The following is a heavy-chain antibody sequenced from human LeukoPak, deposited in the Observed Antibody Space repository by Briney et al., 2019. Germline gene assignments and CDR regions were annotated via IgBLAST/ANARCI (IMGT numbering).Heavy chain of an antibody. Sequence: PSQTLSLTCAVSGGSISSGGYSWSWIRQPPGKGLEWIGYIYHSGSTYYNPSLKGRVTISVDRSKNQFSLKLSSVTAADTAVYYCASFPIAAAGPFFDYWGQGTLVTVSS. CDR1: GGSISSGGYS. D-gene: IGHD6-13*01. V-gene: IGHV4-30-2*01. CDR2: IYHSGST. CDR3: ASFPIAAAGPFFDY. J-gene: IGHJ4*02.